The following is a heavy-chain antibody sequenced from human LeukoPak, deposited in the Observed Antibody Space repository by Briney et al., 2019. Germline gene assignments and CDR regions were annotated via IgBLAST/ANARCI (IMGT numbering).Heavy chain of an antibody. D-gene: IGHD2-2*02. CDR1: GYTFTSYD. Sequence: ASVKVSCKASGYTFTSYDINWVRQATGQGLEWMGWMNPNSGNTGYAQKLQGRVTMTRNTSISTAYMELSSLRSEDTAVYYCARGQYQLLYSNYYYCYGMDVWGQGTTVTVSS. J-gene: IGHJ6*02. V-gene: IGHV1-8*01. CDR2: MNPNSGNT. CDR3: ARGQYQLLYSNYYYCYGMDV.